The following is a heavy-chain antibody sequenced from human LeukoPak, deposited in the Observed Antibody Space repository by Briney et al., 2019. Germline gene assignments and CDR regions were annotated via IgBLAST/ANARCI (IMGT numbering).Heavy chain of an antibody. J-gene: IGHJ4*02. Sequence: GGSLRLSCAAAGFTFSSYAMHWVRHAPCKGLEWVAFISYDGSNKYYADSVKGRFTISRDNSKNTLYLQMNSLRAEDTALYFRAKDGIPYDSSGYYPDYWGQGTLVTVSS. D-gene: IGHD3-22*01. V-gene: IGHV3-30*04. CDR2: ISYDGSNK. CDR3: AKDGIPYDSSGYYPDY. CDR1: GFTFSSYA.